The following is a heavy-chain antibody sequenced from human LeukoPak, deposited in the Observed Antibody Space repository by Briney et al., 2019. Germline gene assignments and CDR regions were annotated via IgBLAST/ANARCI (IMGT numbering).Heavy chain of an antibody. CDR1: GGTFISYA. CDR3: ARDHSSSYYFDY. V-gene: IGHV1-69*13. Sequence: SVKVSCKASGGTFISYAISWVRQAPGQGLEWTGGIIPIFGTANYAQKFQGRVTITADESTSTAYMELSSLRSEDTAVYYCARDHSSSYYFDYWGQGTLVTVSS. D-gene: IGHD6-6*01. J-gene: IGHJ4*02. CDR2: IIPIFGTA.